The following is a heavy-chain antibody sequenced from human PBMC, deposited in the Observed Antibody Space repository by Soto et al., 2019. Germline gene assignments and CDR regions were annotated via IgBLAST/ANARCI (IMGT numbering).Heavy chain of an antibody. V-gene: IGHV3-21*01. D-gene: IGHD6-19*01. CDR1: GFTFSSYS. CDR3: ARPXSSGWYSYYYYYYGMDV. J-gene: IGHJ6*01. Sequence: PGVSLRLSCAASGFTFSSYSMNWVRQAPGKGLEWVSSIGSSSSYIYYADSVKGRFTISRDNAKNSLYLQMNSLRAEDTAVYYCARPXSSGWYSYYYYYYGMDVWGQGTTVTVSS. CDR2: IGSSSSYI.